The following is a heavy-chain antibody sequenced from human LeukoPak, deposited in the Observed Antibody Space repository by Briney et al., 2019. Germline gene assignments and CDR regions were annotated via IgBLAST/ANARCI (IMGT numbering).Heavy chain of an antibody. Sequence: SGGSLRLSCAASGFTFSTYGMHWVRQAPGKGLEWVAFIRYDGSHKYYADSVKGRCTISRDNSKNTLYLQMNSLRVEDTAVYYCAKMDCSGGTCYAEVDYWGQGTLVTVSS. CDR3: AKMDCSGGTCYAEVDY. D-gene: IGHD2-15*01. V-gene: IGHV3-30*02. CDR1: GFTFSTYG. CDR2: IRYDGSHK. J-gene: IGHJ4*02.